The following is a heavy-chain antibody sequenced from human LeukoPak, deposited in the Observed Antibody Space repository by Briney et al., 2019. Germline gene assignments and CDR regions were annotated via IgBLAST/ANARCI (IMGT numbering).Heavy chain of an antibody. CDR3: AKSNGYGLVDI. CDR1: GYSISSGYY. V-gene: IGHV4-38-2*02. D-gene: IGHD3-10*01. CDR2: IYHSGST. J-gene: IGHJ3*02. Sequence: SETLSLTCTVSGYSISSGYYWGWIRQPPGKGLEWVGSIYHSGSTYYNPSLKSRVTISVDTSKNQFSLKLNSVTAADTAVYYCAKSNGYGLVDIWGQGTMVTVSS.